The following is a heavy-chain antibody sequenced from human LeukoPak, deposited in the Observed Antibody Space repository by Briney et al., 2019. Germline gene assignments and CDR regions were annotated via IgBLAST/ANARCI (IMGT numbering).Heavy chain of an antibody. CDR2: SSSSDDIV. V-gene: IGHV3-48*03. Sequence: GGSLRLSCAASGITFSSSEMNWVRQAPGKGLEWVSFSSSSDDIVYYADSVKGRFTISRDNAKNSLYLQMNSLRAKDTAVYYCARDPRGPDYWGQGTLVTVSS. J-gene: IGHJ4*02. CDR1: GITFSSSE. CDR3: ARDPRGPDY.